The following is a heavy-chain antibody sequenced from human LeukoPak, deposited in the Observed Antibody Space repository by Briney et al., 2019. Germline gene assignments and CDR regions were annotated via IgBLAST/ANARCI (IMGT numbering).Heavy chain of an antibody. J-gene: IGHJ4*02. CDR2: ISAYNGNT. Sequence: ASVNVSCKASGYTFTSYGISWVRQAPGQGLEWMGWISAYNGNTNYAQKLQGRVTMTTDTSTSTAYMELRSLRSDDTAVYYCARDHPITMIVVVPFDYWGQGTLVTVSS. V-gene: IGHV1-18*01. CDR1: GYTFTSYG. D-gene: IGHD3-22*01. CDR3: ARDHPITMIVVVPFDY.